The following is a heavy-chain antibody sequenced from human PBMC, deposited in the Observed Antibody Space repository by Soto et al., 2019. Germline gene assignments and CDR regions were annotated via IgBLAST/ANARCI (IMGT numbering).Heavy chain of an antibody. CDR3: ARGAVMEAAVAKSEYYYGTDF. Sequence: ASVKVSCKASGYTFTSYGISWVRQAPGQGLEWMGWINPNSGGTNYAQKFQGWVTMTRGTSISTAYMELSRLRSDDTAVYYCARGAVMEAAVAKSEYYYGTDFWGQGTKVTVSS. CDR2: INPNSGGT. J-gene: IGHJ6*02. D-gene: IGHD5-12*01. V-gene: IGHV1-2*04. CDR1: GYTFTSYG.